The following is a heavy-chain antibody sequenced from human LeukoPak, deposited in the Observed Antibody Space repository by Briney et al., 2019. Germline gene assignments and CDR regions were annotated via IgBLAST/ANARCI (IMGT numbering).Heavy chain of an antibody. Sequence: PSETLSLTCTVSGGPISSYCWSWIRQPAGKGLEWIGRIYTSGSTNYNPSLKSRVTMSVDTSKNQFSLKLSSVTAADTAVYYCARDLAYGSGMGYFDYWGQGTLVTVSS. J-gene: IGHJ4*02. CDR3: ARDLAYGSGMGYFDY. CDR1: GGPISSYC. D-gene: IGHD3-10*01. V-gene: IGHV4-4*07. CDR2: IYTSGST.